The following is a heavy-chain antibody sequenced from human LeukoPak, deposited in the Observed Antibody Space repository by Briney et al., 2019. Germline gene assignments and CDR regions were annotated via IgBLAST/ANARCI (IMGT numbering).Heavy chain of an antibody. CDR2: IRYDGSNK. CDR3: AKDSCSSTSCYPEGDY. D-gene: IGHD2-2*01. Sequence: GGSLRLSCAASGFTFSSYGMHWVRQAPGKGLEWVAFIRYDGSNKYYADSVKGRFTISRDNSKNTLYLQVNSLRAEDTAVYYGAKDSCSSTSCYPEGDYWGQGTLVTVSS. V-gene: IGHV3-30*02. J-gene: IGHJ4*02. CDR1: GFTFSSYG.